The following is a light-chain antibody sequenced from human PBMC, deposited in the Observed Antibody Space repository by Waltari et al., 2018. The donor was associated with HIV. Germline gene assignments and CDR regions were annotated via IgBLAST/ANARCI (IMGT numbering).Light chain of an antibody. CDR1: SSNIGSGYD. CDR3: QSYDSSLSGRV. CDR2: DNT. V-gene: IGLV1-40*01. Sequence: QSVLAQPPSVSGDPEQRVTISCTGCSSNIGSGYDVHWYQQLPGTAPRLLIYDNTNRPSGVPDRFSGSRSGTSASLAITGLQAEDEGDYFCQSYDSSLSGRVFGGGTKLTVL. J-gene: IGLJ3*02.